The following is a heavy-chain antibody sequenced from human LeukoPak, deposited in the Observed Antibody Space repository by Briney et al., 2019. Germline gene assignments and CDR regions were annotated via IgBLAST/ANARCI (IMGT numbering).Heavy chain of an antibody. D-gene: IGHD2-21*01. CDR2: ISSNGGST. CDR3: ARDIAVRYYYMDV. J-gene: IGHJ6*03. V-gene: IGHV3-64*01. Sequence: GGSLRLSCAASGFTFSSYAMHWVRQAPGKGLEYVSAISSNGGSTYYANSVKGRFTISRDNSKNTLYLQMGSLRVEDMAVYYCARDIAVRYYYMDVWGKGTTVTVSS. CDR1: GFTFSSYA.